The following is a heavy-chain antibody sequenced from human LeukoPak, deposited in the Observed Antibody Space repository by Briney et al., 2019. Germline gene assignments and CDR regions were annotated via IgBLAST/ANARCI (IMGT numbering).Heavy chain of an antibody. J-gene: IGHJ4*02. CDR2: IKRDGSEK. D-gene: IGHD2-2*01. CDR1: GFTFSDYW. CDR3: ARSSIVVVSILDY. V-gene: IGHV3-7*02. Sequence: GGSLRLSCAASGFTFSDYWMSWVRQAPGKGLEWVASIKRDGSEKYYVDSVKGRFTISRDNSKNTLYLQMGSLRAEDMAVYYCARSSIVVVSILDYWGQGTLVTVSS.